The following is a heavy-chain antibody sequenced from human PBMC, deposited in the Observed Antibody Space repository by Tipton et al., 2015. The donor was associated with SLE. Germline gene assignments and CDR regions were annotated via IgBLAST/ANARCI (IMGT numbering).Heavy chain of an antibody. CDR1: GFTVSSNY. CDR2: IYSGGST. J-gene: IGHJ4*02. Sequence: GSLRLSCAASGFTVSSNYMSWVRQAPGKGLEWVSVIYSGGSTYYADSVKGRFTISRDNSKNTLYLQINSLRAEDTAVYYCARGVVGATAYFVYWGQGTLVTVSS. D-gene: IGHD1-26*01. CDR3: ARGVVGATAYFVY. V-gene: IGHV3-53*01.